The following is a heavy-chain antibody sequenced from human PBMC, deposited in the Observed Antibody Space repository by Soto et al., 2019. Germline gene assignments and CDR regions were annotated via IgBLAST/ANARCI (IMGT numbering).Heavy chain of an antibody. J-gene: IGHJ4*02. D-gene: IGHD5-18*01. V-gene: IGHV4-30-4*01. CDR2: IYYSGKT. CDR1: GDTIYSDNYY. Sequence: QVQLRESGPGLVKPSQTLSLTCTVSGDTIYSDNYYWTWIRQPPGRGLELIAYIYYSGKTYYNPSLTSRTIISVDTSKNQFSLRLSSVTAADTAVYFCARGESMPPSIQTSPLDFWGQGILVTVSS. CDR3: ARGESMPPSIQTSPLDF.